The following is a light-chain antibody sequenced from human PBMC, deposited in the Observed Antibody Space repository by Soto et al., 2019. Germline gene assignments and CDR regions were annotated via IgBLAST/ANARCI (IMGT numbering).Light chain of an antibody. J-gene: IGKJ4*01. CDR2: DAS. V-gene: IGKV1-39*01. CDR1: QSMSSY. Sequence: DIQMTQSPSSLSASVGDRVTITCRASQSMSSYLNWYQQKPGKAPKLLIYDASSLQSGVPSRFSGSGSGTDFTLTISNRQTEDFATYYCQQSYRTTLTFCGRTTVEIK. CDR3: QQSYRTTLT.